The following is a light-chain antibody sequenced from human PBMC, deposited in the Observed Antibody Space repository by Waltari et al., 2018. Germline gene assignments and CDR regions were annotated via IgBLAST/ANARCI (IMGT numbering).Light chain of an antibody. CDR1: HNVLYSPHTKSC. Sequence: DIVMTQSPDSLALALGERATVNCKSSHNVLYSPHTKSCLAWFQQKLGQPPKLLIYWASTRESGVPVRFSGSGSGRDFTLTISSLQAEDVAVYYCQQYYSIPWTFGQGTKVEIK. CDR3: QQYYSIPWT. J-gene: IGKJ1*01. V-gene: IGKV4-1*01. CDR2: WAS.